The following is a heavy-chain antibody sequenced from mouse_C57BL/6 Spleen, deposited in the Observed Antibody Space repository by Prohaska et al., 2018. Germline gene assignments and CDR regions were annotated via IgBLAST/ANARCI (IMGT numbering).Heavy chain of an antibody. V-gene: IGHV1-18*01. Sequence: HGKSLEWIGDINPNNGVTIYNQKFKGKATLTVDKSSSTAYMELRRLTSDDTAVYYCARYAMDYWGQGTSVTVSS. CDR2: INPNNGVT. CDR3: ARYAMDY. J-gene: IGHJ4*01.